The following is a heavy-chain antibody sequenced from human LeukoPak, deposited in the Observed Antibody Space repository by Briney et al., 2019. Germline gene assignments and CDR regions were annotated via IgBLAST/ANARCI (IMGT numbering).Heavy chain of an antibody. D-gene: IGHD1-26*01. CDR1: GFTFSSYG. CDR2: IWYDGSNK. V-gene: IGHV3-33*01. CDR3: ARDPATIGATTHFDY. J-gene: IGHJ4*02. Sequence: GGSLRLSCAASGFTFSSYGMHWVRQAPGKGLEWVAVIWYDGSNKYYADSVKGRFTISRDNSKNTLYLQMSSLRAEDTAVYYCARDPATIGATTHFDYWGQGTLVTVSS.